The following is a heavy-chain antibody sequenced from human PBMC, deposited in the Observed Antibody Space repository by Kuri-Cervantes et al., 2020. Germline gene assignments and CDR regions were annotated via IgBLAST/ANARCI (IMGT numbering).Heavy chain of an antibody. CDR2: IYYSGST. CDR3: ARGRRVGATTNYYYYTDV. V-gene: IGHV4-59*01. D-gene: IGHD1-26*01. Sequence: GSLRLSCTVSGGSISSYYWSWIRQPPGKGLEWIGYIYYSGSTNYNPSLKSRVTISVDTSKNQFSLKLSSVTAADTAVYYCARGRRVGATTNYYYYTDVWGKGTTVTVSS. J-gene: IGHJ6*03. CDR1: GGSISSYY.